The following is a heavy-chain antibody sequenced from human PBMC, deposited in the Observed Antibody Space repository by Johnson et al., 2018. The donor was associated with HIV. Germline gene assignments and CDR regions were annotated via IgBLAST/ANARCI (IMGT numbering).Heavy chain of an antibody. CDR3: ARGGSYLTLDDAFDI. D-gene: IGHD1-26*01. V-gene: IGHV3-30*03. CDR1: GFSFSSYG. Sequence: VQLVESGGGVVQPGRSLRLSCAASGFSFSSYGMHWVRQAPGKGLEWVAVISYHGNNKDYADSVKGRFTISRDNSKKSLYLQMNSLRAEDTAVYYCARGGSYLTLDDAFDIWGQGTMVTVSS. J-gene: IGHJ3*02. CDR2: ISYHGNNK.